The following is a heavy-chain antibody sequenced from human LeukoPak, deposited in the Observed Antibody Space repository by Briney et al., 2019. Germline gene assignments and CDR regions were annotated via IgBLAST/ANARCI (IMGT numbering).Heavy chain of an antibody. Sequence: GESLKISCKGSGYSFPTYWIGWMRQLPGKGLEWMGIIYPSDSDTKYSPSFQGQVTISADKSISTAYLQWSSLKASDTAMYYCARRGHDFWSGYSPYYFDYWGQGTLVTVSS. D-gene: IGHD3-3*01. J-gene: IGHJ4*02. CDR1: GYSFPTYW. CDR2: IYPSDSDT. CDR3: ARRGHDFWSGYSPYYFDY. V-gene: IGHV5-51*01.